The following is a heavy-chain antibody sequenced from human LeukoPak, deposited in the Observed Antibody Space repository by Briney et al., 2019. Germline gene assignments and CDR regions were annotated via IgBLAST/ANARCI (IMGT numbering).Heavy chain of an antibody. D-gene: IGHD6-19*01. CDR3: AKDRSTGWYAGFDF. J-gene: IGHJ5*01. Sequence: GGSLGLSCAASGFTFSSYGMHWVRQAPGKGLEWVAYISYDGIYKNYTDSVKGRFTIARVNSKTTLYLQMISLKTKEPAVSFRAKDRSTGWYAGFDFWGQGTLVTVSS. CDR1: GFTFSSYG. CDR2: ISYDGIYK. V-gene: IGHV3-30*18.